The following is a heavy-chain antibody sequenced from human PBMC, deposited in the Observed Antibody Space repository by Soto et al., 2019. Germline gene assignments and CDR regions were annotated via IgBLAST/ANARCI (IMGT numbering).Heavy chain of an antibody. V-gene: IGHV3-74*01. CDR3: ARFRVDGDSVP. J-gene: IGHJ5*02. D-gene: IGHD4-17*01. CDR1: GLAFSNYW. CDR2: INGDGSST. Sequence: ELQLVQSGGGLVQPGGSLRLSCAASGLAFSNYWMHWVRQAPGKGLVWVSRINGDGSSTSYADSVRGRFTISRDNAENALYLQMNSLRPEDTALYYCARFRVDGDSVPWGQGTVVTVSS.